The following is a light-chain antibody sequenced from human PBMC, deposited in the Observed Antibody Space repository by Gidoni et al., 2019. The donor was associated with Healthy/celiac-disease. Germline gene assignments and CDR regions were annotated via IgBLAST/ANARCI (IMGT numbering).Light chain of an antibody. V-gene: IGKV3-11*01. CDR2: DAS. CDR1: QSVSSY. CDR3: QQRSNWPPLT. Sequence: EIVLPQSPATLSLSPGARATLSCRARQSVSSYLAWYQQKPGQAPRLLIYDASNRATDIPARFSGSGSGTDFTLTISSREPEDFAVYDCQQRSNWPPLTFGGGTKVEIK. J-gene: IGKJ4*01.